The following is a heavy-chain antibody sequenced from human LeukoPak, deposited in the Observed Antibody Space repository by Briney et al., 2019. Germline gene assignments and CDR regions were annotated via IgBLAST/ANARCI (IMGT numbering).Heavy chain of an antibody. Sequence: ASVKVFCKASGYTFTSYGISWVRQAPGQGLEWMGWISAYNGNTNYAQKLQGRVTMTTDTSTSTAYMELRSLRSDDTAVYYCARAGYSSSWYVDYWFDPWGQGTLVTVSS. CDR2: ISAYNGNT. D-gene: IGHD6-13*01. J-gene: IGHJ5*02. V-gene: IGHV1-18*01. CDR3: ARAGYSSSWYVDYWFDP. CDR1: GYTFTSYG.